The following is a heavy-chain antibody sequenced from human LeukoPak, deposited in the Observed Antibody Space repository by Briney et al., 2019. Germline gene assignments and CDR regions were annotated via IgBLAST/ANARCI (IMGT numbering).Heavy chain of an antibody. CDR3: AREYTLYRSGWFLDY. V-gene: IGHV4-39*07. D-gene: IGHD6-19*01. CDR1: GDSNTNSIYY. CDR2: IDYSGST. Sequence: SEILSLTCTVSGDSNTNSIYYWGWIRQPPGKGLEWIGSIDYSGSTYYNPSLKSRATISIDTSKNQFSLKLSSVTAADTAVYYCAREYTLYRSGWFLDYWGQGTVVAVSS. J-gene: IGHJ4*02.